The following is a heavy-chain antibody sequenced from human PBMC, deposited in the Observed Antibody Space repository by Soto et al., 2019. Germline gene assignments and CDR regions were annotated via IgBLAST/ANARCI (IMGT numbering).Heavy chain of an antibody. D-gene: IGHD2-2*02. CDR3: ARGYCSSTICYIRDNWFDP. CDR2: IYYSGRT. V-gene: IGHV4-59*01. J-gene: IGHJ5*02. Sequence: PSETLSLTCTVSGGSISSYYWSWIRQPPGKGLEWIGYIYYSGRTNYNPSLKSRVTISVDTSKNQFSLKLSSVTAADTAVYYCARGYCSSTICYIRDNWFDPWGQGTLVTVSS. CDR1: GGSISSYY.